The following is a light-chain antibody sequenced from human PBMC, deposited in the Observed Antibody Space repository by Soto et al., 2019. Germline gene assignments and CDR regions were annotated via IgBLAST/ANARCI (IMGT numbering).Light chain of an antibody. V-gene: IGKV3-20*01. CDR1: QSINNRY. Sequence: EIVLTQSPGTLSLSPGERATLSCRASQSINNRYLAWYQQKPGQAPRLLIYAASSRATGIPDRFSGSGSGTDFTLIISRLEPEDFAVHYCQQFGSSPGLTFGPGTKVDIK. J-gene: IGKJ3*01. CDR2: AAS. CDR3: QQFGSSPGLT.